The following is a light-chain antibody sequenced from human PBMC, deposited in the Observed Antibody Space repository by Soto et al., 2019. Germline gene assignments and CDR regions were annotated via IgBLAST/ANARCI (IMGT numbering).Light chain of an antibody. V-gene: IGKV3-20*01. J-gene: IGKJ1*01. CDR3: QQYGSSPRWT. Sequence: EIVLTQSPGTLSLCPGERATLSCRTSQGVSSSLGWYQQKPGKAPRLLIYAASSRDSGIPARLSGSGSGTDFTLTISRLEPEDVAVYYCQQYGSSPRWTFGQGTKVDIK. CDR1: QGVSSS. CDR2: AAS.